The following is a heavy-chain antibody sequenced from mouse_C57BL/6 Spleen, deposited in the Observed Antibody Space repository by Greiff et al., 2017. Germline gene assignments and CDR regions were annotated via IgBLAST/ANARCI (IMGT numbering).Heavy chain of an antibody. J-gene: IGHJ2*01. CDR2: INPSNGGT. D-gene: IGHD1-1*01. CDR3: ARSPHYYGSSNYFDY. CDR1: GYTFTSYW. V-gene: IGHV1-53*01. Sequence: QVQLKQPGTELVKPGASVKLSCKASGYTFTSYWMHWVKQRPGQGLEWIGNINPSNGGTNYNEKFKSKATLTVDKSSSTAYMQLSSLTSEDSAVYYCARSPHYYGSSNYFDYWGQGTTLTVSS.